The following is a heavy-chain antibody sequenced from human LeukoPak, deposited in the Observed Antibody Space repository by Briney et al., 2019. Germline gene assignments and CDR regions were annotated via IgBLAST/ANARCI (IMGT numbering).Heavy chain of an antibody. CDR3: ARIPGGDNDAFDI. V-gene: IGHV3-21*01. CDR1: GFTFSSYS. Sequence: GGSLRLSCAASGFTFSSYSMNWVRQAPGKGLEWVSSISSSSSYIYYADSVKGRFTISRDNAKNSLYLQMNSLTAEDTAVYYCARIPGGDNDAFDIWGQGTMVTVSS. J-gene: IGHJ3*02. CDR2: ISSSSSYI. D-gene: IGHD3-16*01.